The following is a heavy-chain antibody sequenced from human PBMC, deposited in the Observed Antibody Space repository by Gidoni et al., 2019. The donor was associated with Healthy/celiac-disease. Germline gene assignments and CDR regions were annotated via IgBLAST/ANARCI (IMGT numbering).Heavy chain of an antibody. CDR1: GYTFTGSY. Sequence: QVQLVQSGAEVKKPGASVKVSCKASGYTFTGSYLHWVRQAPGTGLEWMGWINPNSGGTNYAQKFQGRVTMTRDTSISTAYMELSRLRSDDTAVYYCATPWGERRTHDRRSTWYFDLWGRGTLVTVSS. V-gene: IGHV1-2*02. J-gene: IGHJ2*01. D-gene: IGHD3-16*01. CDR3: ATPWGERRTHDRRSTWYFDL. CDR2: INPNSGGT.